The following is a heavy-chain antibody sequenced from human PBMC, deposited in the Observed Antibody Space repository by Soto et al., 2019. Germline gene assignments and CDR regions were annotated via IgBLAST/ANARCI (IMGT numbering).Heavy chain of an antibody. CDR2: MNPNSGNT. CDR3: XXXXXXXNVDY. CDR1: GYTFTSYD. Sequence: QVQLVQSGAEVKKPGASVKVSCKASGYTFTSYDINWVRQATGQGLEWMGWMNPNSGNTGYAQKFQGRVTMTRNTSISTAYMELSSLRSEDXXXXXXXXXXXXXNVDYWGQGTLVTVSS. V-gene: IGHV1-8*01. J-gene: IGHJ4*02.